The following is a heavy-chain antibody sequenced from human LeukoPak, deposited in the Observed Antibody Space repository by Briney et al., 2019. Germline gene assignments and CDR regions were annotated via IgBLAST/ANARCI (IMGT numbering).Heavy chain of an antibody. Sequence: ASVKVSCKASGYTFTSYYMHWVRQPPGQGLEWMGIINPSGGSTSYAQKFQGRVTMTRDTSTSTVYMELSSLRSEDTAVYYCARASAGVGAVAGYNWFDPWGQGTLVTVSS. CDR2: INPSGGST. CDR1: GYTFTSYY. J-gene: IGHJ5*02. CDR3: ARASAGVGAVAGYNWFDP. D-gene: IGHD6-19*01. V-gene: IGHV1-46*01.